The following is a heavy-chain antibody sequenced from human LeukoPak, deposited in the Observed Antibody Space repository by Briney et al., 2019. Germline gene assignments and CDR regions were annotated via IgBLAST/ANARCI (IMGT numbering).Heavy chain of an antibody. CDR2: IDSDGSRT. D-gene: IGHD2-21*02. CDR3: ARSPNCGGDCS. Sequence: GGSLRLSCAVSGFTFSSYWMHWVRQAPGKGLVWVSRIDSDGSRTSYAAAVKGRFTISRDNAKNTLYLQMNSLRAEDTAVYYCARSPNCGGDCSWGQGTLVTVSS. J-gene: IGHJ5*02. CDR1: GFTFSSYW. V-gene: IGHV3-74*01.